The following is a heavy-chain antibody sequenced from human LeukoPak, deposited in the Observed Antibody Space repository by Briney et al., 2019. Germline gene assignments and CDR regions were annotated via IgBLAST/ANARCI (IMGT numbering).Heavy chain of an antibody. V-gene: IGHV5-51*01. CDR3: ARRAASGALDV. J-gene: IGHJ6*02. Sequence: GESLKISCKGSGYSFTTYWIGWVRQMPGKGLEWMGIIYPGDSDTRYSPSFEGQVTISADKSISTAYVQWSSLKASDTAMYYCARRAASGALDVWGQGTTVTVSS. CDR2: IYPGDSDT. D-gene: IGHD3-10*01. CDR1: GYSFTTYW.